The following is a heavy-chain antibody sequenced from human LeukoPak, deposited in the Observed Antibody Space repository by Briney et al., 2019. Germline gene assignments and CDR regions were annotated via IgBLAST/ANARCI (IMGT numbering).Heavy chain of an antibody. D-gene: IGHD6-19*01. Sequence: ASVKVSCKASGYTFTGYYMHWVRQAPGQGLEWMGWINPNSGGTNYAQKFQGRVTMTRDTSISTAYMELSRLRSDDTAVYYCATSIAVARGLDYWGQGTLVTVSS. CDR3: ATSIAVARGLDY. CDR2: INPNSGGT. CDR1: GYTFTGYY. J-gene: IGHJ4*02. V-gene: IGHV1-2*02.